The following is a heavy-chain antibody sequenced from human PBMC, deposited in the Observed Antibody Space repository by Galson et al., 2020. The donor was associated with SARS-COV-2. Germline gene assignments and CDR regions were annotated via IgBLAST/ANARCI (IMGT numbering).Heavy chain of an antibody. CDR2: IFYSGSTYYDPSLGTT. J-gene: IGHJ6*02. Sequence: SETLSLTCTVSGGSISSTNYWGWIRQPPGEGLEWIGSIFYSGSTYYDPSLGTTYYNPSLKSRVTISVDTSKNQFSLKLRSVTAADTAGYYCARALDHARRYGMDVWGQGTTVTVSS. D-gene: IGHD1-1*01. V-gene: IGHV4-39*07. CDR3: ARALDHARRYGMDV. CDR1: GGSISSTNY.